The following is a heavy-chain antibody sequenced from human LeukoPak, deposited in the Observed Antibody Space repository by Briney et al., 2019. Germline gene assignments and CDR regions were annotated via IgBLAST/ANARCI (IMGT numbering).Heavy chain of an antibody. CDR1: GGSISSGGYY. D-gene: IGHD2-8*02. CDR2: IYYSGST. Sequence: SQTLSLTCTVSGGSISSGGYYWSWIRQHPGKGLEWIGYIYYSGSTYYNPSLKSRVTISVDTSKNQFSLKLSSVTAADTAVYYCARESVVSQASFDYCSYGTLVTVSS. CDR3: ARESVVSQASFDY. J-gene: IGHJ4*01. V-gene: IGHV4-31*03.